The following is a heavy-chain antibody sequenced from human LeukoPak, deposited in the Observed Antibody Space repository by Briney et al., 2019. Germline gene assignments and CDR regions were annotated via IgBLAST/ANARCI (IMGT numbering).Heavy chain of an antibody. V-gene: IGHV3-48*03. J-gene: IGHJ6*02. CDR1: GFTFSSYE. CDR3: ASAVRDVYYYYGMDV. CDR2: ISSSGSTI. Sequence: GGSLRLSCAASGFTFSSYEMNWVRQAPGKGLEWVSYISSSGSTIYYADSVKGRFTISRDNAKNSLYLQMNSLRAEDTAVYYCASAVRDVYYYYGMDVWGQGTTVTVSS.